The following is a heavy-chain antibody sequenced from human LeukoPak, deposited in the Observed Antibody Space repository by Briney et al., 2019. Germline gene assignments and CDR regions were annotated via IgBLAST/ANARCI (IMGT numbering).Heavy chain of an antibody. V-gene: IGHV3-30-3*01. CDR3: ARDRGENWFDP. Sequence: GRPLRLSCAASGFTFSSYAMYWVRQAPGKGLEWVAVISYDGSNKYYADSVKGRFTISRDNSKNTLYLQMNSLRAEDTAVYYCARDRGENWFDPWGQGTLVTVSS. CDR2: ISYDGSNK. CDR1: GFTFSSYA. D-gene: IGHD3-10*01. J-gene: IGHJ5*02.